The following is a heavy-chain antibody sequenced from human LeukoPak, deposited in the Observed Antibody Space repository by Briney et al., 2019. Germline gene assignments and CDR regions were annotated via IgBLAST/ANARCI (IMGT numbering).Heavy chain of an antibody. D-gene: IGHD1-1*01. V-gene: IGHV1-46*04. CDR2: INPSDGTT. J-gene: IGHJ5*02. Sequence: ASVKVSCKASGYTFTSNYMHWVRQAPGQGLEWMGKINPSDGTTNYAQRLQGRVTMTRDTSTSTVYMELSSLRFEDTAVYYCARGTGGNWFDPWGQGTLVTVSS. CDR3: ARGTGGNWFDP. CDR1: GYTFTSNY.